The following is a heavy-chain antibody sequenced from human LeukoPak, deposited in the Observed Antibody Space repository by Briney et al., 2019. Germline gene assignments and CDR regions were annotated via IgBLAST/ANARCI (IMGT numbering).Heavy chain of an antibody. CDR1: CGSISSYY. D-gene: IGHD3-10*01. Sequence: ASETPSLTCPVSCGSISSYYWRRIRPPPREGLEWSGYIYYSGSTNYNPSLKSRVTISVDTSKNQFSLKLSSVTAADTAVYYCARDGPMTQSGAFDIWGQGTMVTVSS. V-gene: IGHV4-59*01. CDR3: ARDGPMTQSGAFDI. CDR2: IYYSGST. J-gene: IGHJ3*02.